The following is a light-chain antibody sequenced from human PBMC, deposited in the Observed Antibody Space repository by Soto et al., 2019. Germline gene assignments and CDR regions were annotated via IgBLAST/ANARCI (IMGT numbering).Light chain of an antibody. V-gene: IGLV2-14*01. Sequence: QSALTQPASMSGSPGQSITISCTGTRTDAGGYNYVSWYQQHPAKVPKLLIYEVSNRPSGVSNRFSGSKSGSTASLTISGLQPEDEGDYYCRSYTRSNTWVFGGGTKLTVL. CDR3: RSYTRSNTWV. J-gene: IGLJ3*02. CDR1: RTDAGGYNY. CDR2: EVS.